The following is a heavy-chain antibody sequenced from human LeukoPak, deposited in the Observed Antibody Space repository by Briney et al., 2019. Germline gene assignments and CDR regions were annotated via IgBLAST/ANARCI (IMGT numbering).Heavy chain of an antibody. CDR2: IYHSGST. CDR1: GGSISSYY. Sequence: SETLSLTCTVSGGSISSYYWSWIRQPPGKGLEWIGYIYHSGSTDYNSSLKSRVTISEDTSKKQFSLKVSSVTAADTAVYYCARAGSAYYYYYMDVWGKGTTVTISS. J-gene: IGHJ6*03. CDR3: ARAGSAYYYYYMDV. V-gene: IGHV4-59*01. D-gene: IGHD3-10*01.